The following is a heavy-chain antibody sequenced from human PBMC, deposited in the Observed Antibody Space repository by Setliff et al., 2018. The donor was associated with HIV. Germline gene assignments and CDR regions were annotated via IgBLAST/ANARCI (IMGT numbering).Heavy chain of an antibody. Sequence: GSLRLSCAASGYTFSSYWMAWVRQCPGKGLEWVANIQQHGSEIHYVASVEGRFTISRDNAKNSLYLQMNSLRAEDTAVYYRANMQWASNAWYSFDYWGQGALVTVSS. V-gene: IGHV3-7*05. J-gene: IGHJ4*02. CDR2: IQQHGSEI. CDR1: GYTFSSYW. CDR3: ANMQWASNAWYSFDY. D-gene: IGHD6-19*01.